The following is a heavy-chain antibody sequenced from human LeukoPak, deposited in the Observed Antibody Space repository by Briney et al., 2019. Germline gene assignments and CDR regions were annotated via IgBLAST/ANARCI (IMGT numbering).Heavy chain of an antibody. Sequence: ASVKVSCKASGYTFTSYGISWVRQAPGQGLEWMGWISAYNGNTNYAQKLQGRVTMTTDTSTSTAYMELSSLRSEDTAVYYCARDSGQLVTDNWFDPWGQGTLVTVSS. CDR1: GYTFTSYG. V-gene: IGHV1-18*01. D-gene: IGHD6-6*01. CDR2: ISAYNGNT. CDR3: ARDSGQLVTDNWFDP. J-gene: IGHJ5*02.